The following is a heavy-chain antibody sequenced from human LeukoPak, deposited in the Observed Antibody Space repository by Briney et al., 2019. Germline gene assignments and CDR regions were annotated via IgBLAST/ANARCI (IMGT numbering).Heavy chain of an antibody. V-gene: IGHV4-59*01. CDR3: ARERGYGYYDSSGYDY. CDR2: IYYSGST. D-gene: IGHD3-22*01. CDR1: GGSISSYY. J-gene: IGHJ4*02. Sequence: SETLSLTCTVSGGSISSYYWSWIRQPPGKGLEWIGYIYYSGSTNYNPSLKSRVTISVDTPKNQFSLKLSSVTAADTAVYYCARERGYGYYDSSGYDYWGQGTLVTVSS.